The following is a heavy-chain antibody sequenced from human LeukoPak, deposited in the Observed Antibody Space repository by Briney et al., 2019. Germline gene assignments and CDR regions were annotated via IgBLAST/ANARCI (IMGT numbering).Heavy chain of an antibody. V-gene: IGHV1-18*01. CDR2: ISAYNGNT. Sequence: ASVKVSCKASGYTFTSYGISWVRQAPGQGLERMGWISAYNGNTNYAQKLQGRVTMTTDTSTSTAYMELRSLRSDDTAVYYCARGPLLPIAAAGTGFYYYYYMDVWGKRTTVTVSS. CDR1: GYTFTSYG. CDR3: ARGPLLPIAAAGTGFYYYYYMDV. D-gene: IGHD6-13*01. J-gene: IGHJ6*03.